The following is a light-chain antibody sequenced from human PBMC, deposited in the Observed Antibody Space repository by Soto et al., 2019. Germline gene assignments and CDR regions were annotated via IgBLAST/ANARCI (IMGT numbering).Light chain of an antibody. CDR1: QSFSSNF. J-gene: IGKJ1*01. Sequence: EIVMTQSPATLSVSTGERATLSCRASQSFSSNFLAWHQQKRGQAPRLPTHGASNRATGCPDRFSGSGSGTDFTLSNTRLEPEEFAFYYCQQYGCSLRTFGQGTKVDIK. CDR3: QQYGCSLRT. V-gene: IGKV3-20*01. CDR2: GAS.